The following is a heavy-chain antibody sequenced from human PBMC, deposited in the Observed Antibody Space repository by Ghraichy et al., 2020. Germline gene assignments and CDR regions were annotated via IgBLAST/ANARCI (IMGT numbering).Heavy chain of an antibody. CDR3: ARVLRARSSYDSSAGVDY. Sequence: GGSLRLSCAASGFTFSSYGMHWVRQAPGKGLEWVAVIWYDGSNKYYADSVKGRFTISRDNSKNTLYLQMNSLRAEDTAVYYCARVLRARSSYDSSAGVDYWGQGTLVTVSS. V-gene: IGHV3-33*01. J-gene: IGHJ4*02. D-gene: IGHD3-22*01. CDR2: IWYDGSNK. CDR1: GFTFSSYG.